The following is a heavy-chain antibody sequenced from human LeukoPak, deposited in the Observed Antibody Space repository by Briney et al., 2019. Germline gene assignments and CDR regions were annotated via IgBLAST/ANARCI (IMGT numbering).Heavy chain of an antibody. J-gene: IGHJ4*02. CDR2: IYYSGST. CDR3: ARRPPYYYDSSGSPWEY. D-gene: IGHD3-22*01. CDR1: GGSISSSSYY. V-gene: IGHV4-39*01. Sequence: SETLSLTCTVSGGSISSSSYYWGWIRQPPGKGLEWIGSIYYSGSTYYNPSLKSRVTISVDTSKNQFSLKLSSVTAADTAVYYCARRPPYYYDSSGSPWEYWGQGTLVTVSS.